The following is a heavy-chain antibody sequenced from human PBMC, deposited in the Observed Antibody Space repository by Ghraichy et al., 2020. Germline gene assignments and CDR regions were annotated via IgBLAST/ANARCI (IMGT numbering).Heavy chain of an antibody. V-gene: IGHV4-34*01. Sequence: SETLSLNCAVYGGSFSGYYWSWIRQPPGKGLEWIGEISHSGSTTYNPSLESRVTISIDTSKNQLSLKVSSVTAADTAVYYCAGLFGYSVYDLAGYWGQGTLVTVSS. CDR3: AGLFGYSVYDLAGY. CDR1: GGSFSGYY. D-gene: IGHD5/OR15-5a*01. J-gene: IGHJ4*02. CDR2: ISHSGST.